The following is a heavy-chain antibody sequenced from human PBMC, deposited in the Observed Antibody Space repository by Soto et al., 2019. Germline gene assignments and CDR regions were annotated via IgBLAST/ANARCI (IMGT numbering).Heavy chain of an antibody. CDR2: ISHSGST. CDR1: GGSFSGYY. CDR3: ARGPRGYSYGYYYYYGMDV. J-gene: IGHJ6*02. V-gene: IGHV4-34*01. D-gene: IGHD5-18*01. Sequence: QVQLQQWGAGLLKPSETLSLTCAVYGGSFSGYYWSWIRQPPGKGLEWIGEISHSGSTNYNPSHKSRVTISVDTSKNQFSLKLSSVTAADTAVYYCARGPRGYSYGYYYYYGMDVWGQGTTVTVSS.